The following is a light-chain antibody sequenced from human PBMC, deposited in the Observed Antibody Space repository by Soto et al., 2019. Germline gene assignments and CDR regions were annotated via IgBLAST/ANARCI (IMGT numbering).Light chain of an antibody. J-gene: IGKJ1*01. V-gene: IGKV1-39*01. Sequence: DIQMTQSPSSLSASVADRVTITCRASQNIGSFLNWYQQKQGKGPKFXIYAASSLQSGVLSRFSGSRAGPEFTLTISSLQPEDFATYYCQQSYSSTPTFGQGTKVDIK. CDR2: AAS. CDR3: QQSYSSTPT. CDR1: QNIGSF.